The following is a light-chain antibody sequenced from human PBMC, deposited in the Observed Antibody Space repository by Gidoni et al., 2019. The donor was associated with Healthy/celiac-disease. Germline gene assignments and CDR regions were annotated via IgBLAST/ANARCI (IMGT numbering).Light chain of an antibody. Sequence: DIQMTHSPSTLSASVGDRVTITCRASQSSSTWLAWYQQKRGKAPKLLIYKASSLESGVQSSFSGSGSGTAFTLTISSLQPDDFATYYCQQYNSYSAFGQGTKVEIK. J-gene: IGKJ1*01. V-gene: IGKV1-5*03. CDR2: KAS. CDR1: QSSSTW. CDR3: QQYNSYSA.